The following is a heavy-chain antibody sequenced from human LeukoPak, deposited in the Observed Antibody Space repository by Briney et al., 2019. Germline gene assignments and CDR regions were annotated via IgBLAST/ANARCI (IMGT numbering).Heavy chain of an antibody. D-gene: IGHD3-3*01. CDR2: INHSGST. CDR1: GGSFSGYY. V-gene: IGHV4-34*01. CDR3: AGGRRFLEWLSWFDP. Sequence: SETLSLTCAVYGGSFSGYYWSWIRQPPGKGLEWIGEINHSGSTNYNPSLKSRVTISVDTSKNQFSLKLSSVTAADTAVYYCAGGRRFLEWLSWFDPWGQGTLVTVSS. J-gene: IGHJ5*02.